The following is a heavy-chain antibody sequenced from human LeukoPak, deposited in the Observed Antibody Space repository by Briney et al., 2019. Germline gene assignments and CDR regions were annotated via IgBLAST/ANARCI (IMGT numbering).Heavy chain of an antibody. Sequence: GGSLRLSCAGSGFTFSSYYMSWVRQAPGKGLEWVANIRQDGSEKYYVDSVKGRFTISRDNAKSSLYLQMNSLRAEDTAVYYCGRGGVPASIDVWGRGTTVIVSS. J-gene: IGHJ6*02. CDR2: IRQDGSEK. D-gene: IGHD2-2*01. CDR3: GRGGVPASIDV. CDR1: GFTFSSYY. V-gene: IGHV3-7*01.